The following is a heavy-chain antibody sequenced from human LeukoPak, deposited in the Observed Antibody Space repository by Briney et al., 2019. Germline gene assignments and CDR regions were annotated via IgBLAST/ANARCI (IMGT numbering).Heavy chain of an antibody. CDR1: GGSFSGYY. CDR3: AGPPRWSGYYGHAFDI. D-gene: IGHD3-3*01. Sequence: SETLSLTCAVYGGSFSGYYWSWIRQPPGKGLEWIGEINHSGSTNYNPSLKSRVTISVDTSKNQFSLKLSSVTAADTAVYYCAGPPRWSGYYGHAFDIWGQGTMVTVSS. CDR2: INHSGST. V-gene: IGHV4-34*01. J-gene: IGHJ3*02.